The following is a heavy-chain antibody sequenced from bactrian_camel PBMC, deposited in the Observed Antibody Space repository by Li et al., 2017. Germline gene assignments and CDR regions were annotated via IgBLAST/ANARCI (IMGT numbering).Heavy chain of an antibody. CDR3: AADCTTVGGGTSVVFGY. J-gene: IGHJ6*01. CDR2: ISNRDGST. CDR1: TYSVDRC. D-gene: IGHD6*01. Sequence: HVQLVESGGGSAQAGGSLRLSCAASTYSVDRCMAWFRQAPGKEREGVAISNRDGSTRYGDSVKGRSTISRDNAKITLYLQMNSLKPEDTAMYYCAADCTTVGGGTSVVFGYWGQGTQVTVS. V-gene: IGHV3S63*01.